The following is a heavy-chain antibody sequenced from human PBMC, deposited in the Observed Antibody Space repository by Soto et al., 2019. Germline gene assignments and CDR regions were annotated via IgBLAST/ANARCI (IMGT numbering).Heavy chain of an antibody. CDR2: ISGSGGST. CDR1: GFTFSSYA. CDR3: AKDQDVEMATIVDY. V-gene: IGHV3-23*01. D-gene: IGHD5-12*01. Sequence: GGSLRLSCAASGFTFSSYAMSWVRQAPGKGLEWVSAISGSGGSTYYADSVKGRFTISRDNSKNTLYLQMNSLRDEDTAVYYCAKDQDVEMATIVDYWGQGTLVTVSS. J-gene: IGHJ4*02.